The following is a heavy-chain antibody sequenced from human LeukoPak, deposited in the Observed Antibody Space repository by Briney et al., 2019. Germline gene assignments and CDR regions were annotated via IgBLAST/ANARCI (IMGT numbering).Heavy chain of an antibody. D-gene: IGHD1-14*01. Sequence: SQTLSLTCAVSGGSISSGGYSWSWIRQPPGKGLEWIGYIYHSGSTYYNPSLKSRVTISVDRSKNQFSLKLSSATAADTAVYYCARDNLGMDVWGQGTTVTVSS. CDR3: ARDNLGMDV. CDR1: GGSISSGGYS. CDR2: IYHSGST. J-gene: IGHJ6*02. V-gene: IGHV4-30-2*01.